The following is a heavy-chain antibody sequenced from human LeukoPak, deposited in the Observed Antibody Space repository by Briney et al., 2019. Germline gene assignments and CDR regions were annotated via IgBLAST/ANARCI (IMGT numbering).Heavy chain of an antibody. V-gene: IGHV3-9*01. J-gene: IGHJ4*02. CDR1: GFTFDDYA. Sequence: PGRSLRLSCAASGFTFDDYAMHWVRQAPGKGLEWVSGISWNSGSIGYADSVKGRFTISRDNAKNTLYLQMNSLRAEDTAVYYCAREDFWSGYSAHWGQGTLVTVSS. D-gene: IGHD3-3*01. CDR2: ISWNSGSI. CDR3: AREDFWSGYSAH.